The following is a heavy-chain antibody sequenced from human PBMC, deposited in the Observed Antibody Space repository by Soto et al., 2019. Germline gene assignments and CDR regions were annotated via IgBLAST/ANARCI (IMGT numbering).Heavy chain of an antibody. Sequence: PGGSLRLSCAASGFTFSSYVMIWVRQAPGKGLEWVSGISGSGGSTYYADSVKGRFTISRDNSKNTLYLQMNSLRAEDTAVYYCAKVPYDFWSGYYPPLYFDYWGQGTLVTVSS. D-gene: IGHD3-3*01. CDR1: GFTFSSYV. J-gene: IGHJ4*02. V-gene: IGHV3-23*01. CDR3: AKVPYDFWSGYYPPLYFDY. CDR2: ISGSGGST.